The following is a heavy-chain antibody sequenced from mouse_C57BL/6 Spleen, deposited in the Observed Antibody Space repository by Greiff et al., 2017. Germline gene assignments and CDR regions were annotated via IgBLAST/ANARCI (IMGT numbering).Heavy chain of an antibody. Sequence: EVKLMESGPGLVKPSQSLSLTCSVTGYSITSGYYWNWIRQFPGNKLEWMGYISYDGSNNYNPSLKNRISITRDTSKNQFFLKLNSVTTEDTATYYCARELGREDYYAMDYWGQGTSVTVSS. V-gene: IGHV3-6*01. D-gene: IGHD4-1*01. J-gene: IGHJ4*01. CDR2: ISYDGSN. CDR1: GYSITSGYY. CDR3: ARELGREDYYAMDY.